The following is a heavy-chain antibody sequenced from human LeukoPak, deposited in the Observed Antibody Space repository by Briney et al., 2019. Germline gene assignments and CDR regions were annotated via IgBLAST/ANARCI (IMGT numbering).Heavy chain of an antibody. J-gene: IGHJ3*02. V-gene: IGHV3-53*05. CDR2: IYSGGST. CDR3: ARNGDVFDI. Sequence: GGSLRLSCAASGFTVSSNYMSWVRQAPGKGLEWVSVIYSGGSTYYAVSVKGRFTISRDISKNTLYLLMNSLRAEDTAVYYCARNGDVFDIWGQGTMDTVSS. D-gene: IGHD2-8*01. CDR1: GFTVSSNY.